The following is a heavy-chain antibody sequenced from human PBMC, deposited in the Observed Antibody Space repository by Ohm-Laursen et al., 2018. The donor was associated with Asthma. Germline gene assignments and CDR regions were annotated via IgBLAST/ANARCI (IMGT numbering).Heavy chain of an antibody. CDR3: ARNSGSYRTLDY. Sequence: TQTLTLTCTFSGFSLSTSGVGVGWIRQPPGKALEWLALIYWDDDKRYSPSLKSRLTITKDTSKNQVVLTMTNMDPVDTATYYCARNSGSYRTLDYWGQGTLVTVSS. D-gene: IGHD1-26*01. V-gene: IGHV2-5*02. CDR1: GFSLSTSGVG. CDR2: IYWDDDK. J-gene: IGHJ4*02.